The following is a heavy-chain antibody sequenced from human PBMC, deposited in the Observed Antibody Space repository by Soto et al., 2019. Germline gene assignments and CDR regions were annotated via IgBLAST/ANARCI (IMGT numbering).Heavy chain of an antibody. J-gene: IGHJ3*02. Sequence: PRGSMRPSCAASGFTSSSYAMSWVRPSPGTGLEWVSAISTSGGSTYYADSVKDRSTVARDNSKNTLYLQIISLRAEDTAVYYCAKDVTRYDFWTGAFDIWGQGTMVTVS. CDR1: GFTSSSYA. CDR3: AKDVTRYDFWTGAFDI. CDR2: ISTSGGST. D-gene: IGHD3-3*01. V-gene: IGHV3-23*01.